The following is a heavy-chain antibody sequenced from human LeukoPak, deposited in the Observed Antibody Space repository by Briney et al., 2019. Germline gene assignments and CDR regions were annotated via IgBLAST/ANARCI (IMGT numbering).Heavy chain of an antibody. V-gene: IGHV4-34*01. J-gene: IGHJ3*02. D-gene: IGHD3-16*02. CDR2: INHSGFT. CDR1: GGSFSGYY. Sequence: PSETLSLTCAVFGGSFSGYYWSWIRQPPGKGLEWIGEINHSGFTNYNPSLKSRVTLSIDTSKNQFSLKLNSVTAADTAVYYCARGDFIMITFGGVIVDPPDIWGQGTMVTVSS. CDR3: ARGDFIMITFGGVIVDPPDI.